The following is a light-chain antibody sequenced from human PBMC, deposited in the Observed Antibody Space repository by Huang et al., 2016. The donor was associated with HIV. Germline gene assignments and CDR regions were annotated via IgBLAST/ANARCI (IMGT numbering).Light chain of an antibody. CDR1: QTILHDSDSRNY. J-gene: IGKJ3*01. V-gene: IGKV4-1*01. CDR3: QQYYSSPFT. CDR2: WAS. Sequence: DIVMTQSPDSLAVSLGERATINCKSSQTILHDSDSRNYFAWSQQKPGQPPKLLIHWASIRKSGVPDRFIGSGSWTDFTLTISSLQAEDVAVYYCQQYYSSPFTFGPGTNVDI.